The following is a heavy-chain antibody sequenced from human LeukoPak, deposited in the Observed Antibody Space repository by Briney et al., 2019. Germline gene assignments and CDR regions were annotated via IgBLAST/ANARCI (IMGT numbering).Heavy chain of an antibody. V-gene: IGHV3-53*01. CDR2: IYSGGST. D-gene: IGHD2-8*01. Sequence: GSLKISCAASGFTVSSNHMTWVRQAPGKGLEWVSVIYSGGSTYYADSVKGRFTISRDNSKNTLYLQMNSLGAEDTAVYYCARVNGAFDIWGQGTMVTVSS. CDR1: GFTVSSNH. J-gene: IGHJ3*02. CDR3: ARVNGAFDI.